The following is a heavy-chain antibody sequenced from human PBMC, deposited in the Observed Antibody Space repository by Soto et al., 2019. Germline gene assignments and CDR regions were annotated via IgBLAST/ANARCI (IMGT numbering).Heavy chain of an antibody. CDR2: GRNKANGYTT. D-gene: IGHD1-26*01. J-gene: IGHJ4*02. V-gene: IGHV3-72*01. CDR3: ARARNLGGSWTNFGS. Sequence: EVHLVESGGGLVQPGGSLRLSCAASGFTFSDHYIDWVRQAPGKGLERVGRGRNKANGYTTEYAASVKGRFTISKDDSENSLYLQMSSLKTEDTAVYFCARARNLGGSWTNFGSWGQGTLVAVSS. CDR1: GFTFSDHY.